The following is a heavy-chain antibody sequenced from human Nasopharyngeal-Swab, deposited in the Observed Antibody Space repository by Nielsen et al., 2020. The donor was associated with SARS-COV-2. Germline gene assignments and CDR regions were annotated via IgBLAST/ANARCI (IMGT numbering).Heavy chain of an antibody. V-gene: IGHV3-23*01. D-gene: IGHD3-16*01. CDR1: GFTFSSYA. Sequence: GGSLRLSCVGSGFTFSSYAMSWVRQAPGKGLEWVSAISGSGGSTYYADSVKGRFTISRDNSKNTLYLQMNSLRAEDTAVYYCAKPLIMIYYYYYGMDVWGQGTTVTVSS. CDR2: ISGSGGST. J-gene: IGHJ6*02. CDR3: AKPLIMIYYYYYGMDV.